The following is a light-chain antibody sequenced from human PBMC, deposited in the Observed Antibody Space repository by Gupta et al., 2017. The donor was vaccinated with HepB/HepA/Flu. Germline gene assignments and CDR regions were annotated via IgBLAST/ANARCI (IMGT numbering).Light chain of an antibody. CDR2: GAS. J-gene: IGKJ4*01. CDR1: QSVSTY. Sequence: EIVMTQSPATLSVSPGERATLSCRASQSVSTYLAWIQQKPGQAPRLLIYGASTRATGIPDRISGSGSGTEFTLTISSLQSEDFAVYSCQQYIKWPITFGGGTKVEIK. V-gene: IGKV3-15*01. CDR3: QQYIKWPIT.